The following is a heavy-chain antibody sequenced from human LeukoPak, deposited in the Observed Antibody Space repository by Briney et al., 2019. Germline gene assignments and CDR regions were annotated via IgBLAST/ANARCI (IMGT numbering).Heavy chain of an antibody. CDR1: GYTFTGYY. D-gene: IGHD2-2*01. Sequence: GASVKVSCKASGYTFTGYYMHWVRQAPGQGLEWMGIINPSGGSTSYAQKFQGRVTMTRDTSTSTVYMELSSLRSEDTAVYYCARDLEDGHPDGAAAIKGDPSPKSDYWGQGTLVTVSS. CDR2: INPSGGST. CDR3: ARDLEDGHPDGAAAIKGDPSPKSDY. J-gene: IGHJ4*02. V-gene: IGHV1-46*01.